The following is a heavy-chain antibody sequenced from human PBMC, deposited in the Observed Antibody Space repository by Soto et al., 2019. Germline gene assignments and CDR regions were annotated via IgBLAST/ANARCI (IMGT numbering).Heavy chain of an antibody. Sequence: EASVKVSCKASGYTFTSYAMHWVRQAPGQRLEWMGWINAGNGNTKYSQKFQGRVTITRDTSASTAYMELSSLRSEDTAVYYCARGLNGYLHYFDYWGQGTPVTVS. CDR3: ARGLNGYLHYFDY. CDR2: INAGNGNT. V-gene: IGHV1-3*01. D-gene: IGHD5-18*01. J-gene: IGHJ4*02. CDR1: GYTFTSYA.